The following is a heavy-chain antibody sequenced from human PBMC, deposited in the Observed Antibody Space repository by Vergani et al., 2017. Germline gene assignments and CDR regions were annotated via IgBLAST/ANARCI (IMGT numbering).Heavy chain of an antibody. J-gene: IGHJ6*02. V-gene: IGHV1-2*02. Sequence: QVQLVQSGAEVKKPGASVKVSCKASGYTFTGYYMHWVRQAPGQGLEWMGWINPNSGGTNYAQKFQGRVTMTRDTSISTAYMELSSLRSEDTAVYYCATERAVAVTANGMDVWGQGTTVTVSS. CDR1: GYTFTGYY. CDR3: ATERAVAVTANGMDV. CDR2: INPNSGGT. D-gene: IGHD6-19*01.